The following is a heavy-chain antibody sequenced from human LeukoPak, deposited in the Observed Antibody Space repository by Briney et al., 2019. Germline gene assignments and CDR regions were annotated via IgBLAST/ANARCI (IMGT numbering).Heavy chain of an antibody. CDR2: IKQEGSEK. D-gene: IGHD5-18*01. J-gene: IGHJ4*02. V-gene: IGHV3-7*01. Sequence: GGSLRLSCAASGFTFSNYWMSWVRQVPGKGLEWVANIKQEGSEKTYVDSVKGRFTISRDNAKNSLYLQMNSLRAEDTAVYYCARDVVRYNYGLDYWGQGTLVTVSS. CDR1: GFTFSNYW. CDR3: ARDVVRYNYGLDY.